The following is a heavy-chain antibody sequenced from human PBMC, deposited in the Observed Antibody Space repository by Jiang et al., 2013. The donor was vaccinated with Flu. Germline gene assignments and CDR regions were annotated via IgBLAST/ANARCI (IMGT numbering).Heavy chain of an antibody. V-gene: IGHV4-39*01. J-gene: IGHJ4*02. D-gene: IGHD6-13*01. CDR1: GGSISSSSYY. Sequence: LLKPSETLSLTCTVSGGSISSSSYYWGWIRQPPGKGLEWIGSIYYSGSTYYNPSLKSRVTISVDTSKNQFSLKLSSVTAADTAVYYCARFGAAGTERFADYWGQGTLVTVSS. CDR2: IYYSGST. CDR3: ARFGAAGTERFADY.